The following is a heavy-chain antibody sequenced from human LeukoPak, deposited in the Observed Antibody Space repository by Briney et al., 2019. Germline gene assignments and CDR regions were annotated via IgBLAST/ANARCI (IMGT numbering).Heavy chain of an antibody. J-gene: IGHJ4*02. CDR2: ISYDGNNK. D-gene: IGHD3-3*01. Sequence: AGGSLRLSCAASGFTFSSYAMRWVRQAPGKGLEWMALISYDGNNKYYADSVKGRFTISRDNSKNTLYLQMNSLRAEDTAVYYCASDMSYSGYYIDYWGQGTLVTVSS. V-gene: IGHV3-30-3*01. CDR1: GFTFSSYA. CDR3: ASDMSYSGYYIDY.